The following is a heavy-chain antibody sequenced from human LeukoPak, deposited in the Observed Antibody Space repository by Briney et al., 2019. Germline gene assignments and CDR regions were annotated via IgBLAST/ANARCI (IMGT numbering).Heavy chain of an antibody. Sequence: GGSLRLSCAASGFTFSSYAMYWVRQAPGKGLEWVAVISYDGSNKYYADSVKGRFTISRDNSKNTLYLQMNSLRAEDTAVYYCAIDGLWTAGRGLLHWGQGTLVTVSS. J-gene: IGHJ4*02. CDR2: ISYDGSNK. CDR3: AIDGLWTAGRGLLH. V-gene: IGHV3-30*04. CDR1: GFTFSSYA. D-gene: IGHD3-10*01.